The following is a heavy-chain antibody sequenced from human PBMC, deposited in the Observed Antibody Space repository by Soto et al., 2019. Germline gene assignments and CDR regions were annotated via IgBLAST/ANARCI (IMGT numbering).Heavy chain of an antibody. CDR2: IWYDGSKK. CDR1: GFTFSSYG. J-gene: IGHJ4*02. Sequence: PGGSLRLSCAASGFTFSSYGMHWARQAPGKGLEWVAFIWYDGSKKYYVDSVKGRFTISRDNSKKMLYLQMSSLRAEDTAVYYCARDNTMVRGVISSFDYWGQGTLVTVSS. CDR3: ARDNTMVRGVISSFDY. V-gene: IGHV3-33*01. D-gene: IGHD3-10*01.